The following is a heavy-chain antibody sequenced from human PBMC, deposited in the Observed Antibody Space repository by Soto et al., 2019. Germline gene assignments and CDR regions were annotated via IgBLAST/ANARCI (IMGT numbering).Heavy chain of an antibody. V-gene: IGHV1-69*13. J-gene: IGHJ4*02. Sequence: GASVKVSCQASGGTFSSYAISWVRQAPGQGLEWMGGIIPIFGTANYAQKFQGRVTITADESTSTAYMELSSLRSEDTAVYYCARDRASEDYDSSGYYPFDYWGQGTLVTVYS. CDR3: ARDRASEDYDSSGYYPFDY. CDR2: IIPIFGTA. CDR1: GGTFSSYA. D-gene: IGHD3-22*01.